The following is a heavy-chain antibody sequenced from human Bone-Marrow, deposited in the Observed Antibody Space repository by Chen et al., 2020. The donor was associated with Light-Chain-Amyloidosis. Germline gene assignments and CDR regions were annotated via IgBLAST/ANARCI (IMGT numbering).Heavy chain of an antibody. CDR2: IYYSGNT. Sequence: QLQLQESGPRLVKSSGTLSLTCTVSGGSIMSSSNLWGWLRQAPGKGLEWIGSIYYSGNTYMNSSLQTRVAMSVAPSNNQFSLRLNSVTAADPAVSFCARVVPPNFGATFTSWGQGPLVIVSS. J-gene: IGHJ4*02. V-gene: IGHV4-39*07. CDR1: GGSIMSSSNL. CDR3: ARVVPPNFGATFTS. D-gene: IGHD2-15*01.